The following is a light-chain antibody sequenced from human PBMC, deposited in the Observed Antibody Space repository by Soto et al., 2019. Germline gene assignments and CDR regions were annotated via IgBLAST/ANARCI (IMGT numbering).Light chain of an antibody. CDR3: QQYGSSPPLT. CDR1: QSVSSY. CDR2: GAS. V-gene: IGKV3-20*01. J-gene: IGKJ4*01. Sequence: EIVLTQSPGTLSLSPGERATLSCRASQSVSSYLAWYQQKPGQAPRLLIYGASSRATGIPDRFSGSGSGTDFNITIRRLEPDVFAVYYCQQYGSSPPLTFGGGTKVDIK.